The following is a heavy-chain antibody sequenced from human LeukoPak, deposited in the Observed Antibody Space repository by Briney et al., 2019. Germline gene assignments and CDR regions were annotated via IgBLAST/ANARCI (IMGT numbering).Heavy chain of an antibody. J-gene: IGHJ6*03. Sequence: ASVKVSCKASGYTFTGYYMHWVRQAPGQGLEWMGWINPNSGGTNYAQKFQGRVTMTRDTSISTAYMELSSLRSEDTAVYYCATQSWFGELRYYYYYMDVWGKGTTVTVSS. D-gene: IGHD3-10*01. CDR3: ATQSWFGELRYYYYYMDV. CDR1: GYTFTGYY. CDR2: INPNSGGT. V-gene: IGHV1-2*02.